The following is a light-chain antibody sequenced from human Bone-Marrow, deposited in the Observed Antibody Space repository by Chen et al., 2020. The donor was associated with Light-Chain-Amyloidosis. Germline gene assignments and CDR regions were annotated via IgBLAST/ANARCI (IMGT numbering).Light chain of an antibody. V-gene: IGKV1-5*03. Sequence: DIQMTQSPSTLSASVGDRVTITCRASQSISSWVAWYQQEPGRPPKLLVSKASNLESGVPSRFSGRGSGTEFTLSISSLQPDGFTSYYCQQYNHYPWTFGQWTRLEI. CDR2: KAS. J-gene: IGKJ1*01. CDR1: QSISSW. CDR3: QQYNHYPWT.